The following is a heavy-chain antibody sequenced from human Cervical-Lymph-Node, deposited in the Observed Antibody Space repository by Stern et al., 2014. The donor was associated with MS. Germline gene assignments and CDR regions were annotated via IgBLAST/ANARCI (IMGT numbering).Heavy chain of an antibody. CDR3: ARGRFSFSDAFDF. D-gene: IGHD3-16*01. V-gene: IGHV4-31*03. CDR2: IFYSGSA. J-gene: IGHJ3*01. Sequence: QVQLQQWGPGLVKPSQTLSLTCTVSGGSINSGGYYWSWIRQHPGKGLEWIGYIFYSGSANYNPSLKSRISISVDTSKNQFSLKLSSVTAADTAVYYCARGRFSFSDAFDFWGQGTMVTVSS. CDR1: GGSINSGGYY.